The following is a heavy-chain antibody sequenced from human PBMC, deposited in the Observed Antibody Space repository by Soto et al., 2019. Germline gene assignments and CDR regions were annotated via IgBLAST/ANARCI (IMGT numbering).Heavy chain of an antibody. J-gene: IGHJ6*02. V-gene: IGHV4-61*01. CDR2: IYYRGST. CDR3: ARDMDDSSGYGGDYYYYGMDV. Sequence: QVQLQESGPGLVKPSETLSLTCTVSGGSVSSGSYYWSWIRQPPGKGLEWMWYIYYRGSTHYNPSLKSRVTISVDTSKNQFSLKLSSVTAADTAVYYCARDMDDSSGYGGDYYYYGMDVWGQGTTVTVSS. D-gene: IGHD3-22*01. CDR1: GGSVSSGSYY.